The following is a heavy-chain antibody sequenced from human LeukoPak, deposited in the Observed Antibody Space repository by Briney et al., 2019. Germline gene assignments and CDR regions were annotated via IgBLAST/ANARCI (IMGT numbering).Heavy chain of an antibody. CDR2: LYYSGST. V-gene: IGHV4-59*08. CDR3: ARHTSDGYGPAPYGFDS. CDR1: GASISSHY. D-gene: IGHD2-2*03. J-gene: IGHJ3*02. Sequence: SETLSLTCTVSGASISSHYWSWIRQPPGKGLEWIGYLYYSGSTNYNPSLKSRVTISVDTSKNQFSLKLSSVTAADTAVYYCARHTSDGYGPAPYGFDSWGQGTMVTVSS.